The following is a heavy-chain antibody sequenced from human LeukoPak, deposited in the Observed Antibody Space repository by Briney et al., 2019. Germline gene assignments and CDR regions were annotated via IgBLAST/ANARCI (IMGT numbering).Heavy chain of an antibody. D-gene: IGHD1-26*01. CDR1: GSIFSNYW. Sequence: PGGSLRLSCAASGSIFSNYWMSWVRQAPGKGLEWVANIKQDGSETHYVDSVRGRFTISRDNAKNSLYLQMNSLRVEDTAVYYCAHSGSYIDYWGQGTLVTVSS. CDR2: IKQDGSET. J-gene: IGHJ4*02. V-gene: IGHV3-7*01. CDR3: AHSGSYIDY.